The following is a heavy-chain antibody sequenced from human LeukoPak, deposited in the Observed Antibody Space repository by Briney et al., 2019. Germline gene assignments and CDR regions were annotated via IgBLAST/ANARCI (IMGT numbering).Heavy chain of an antibody. CDR1: GGSISSGRYY. V-gene: IGHV4-61*02. Sequence: PSQTLSLTCTVSGGSISSGRYYWSWIRQPAGKGLEWIGRIYTSGSTNYNPSLKSRVTISVDTSKNQFSLKLSSVTAADTAVYYCAREVGIDFWSGYPRFDYWGQGTLVTVSS. CDR3: AREVGIDFWSGYPRFDY. CDR2: IYTSGST. J-gene: IGHJ4*02. D-gene: IGHD3-3*01.